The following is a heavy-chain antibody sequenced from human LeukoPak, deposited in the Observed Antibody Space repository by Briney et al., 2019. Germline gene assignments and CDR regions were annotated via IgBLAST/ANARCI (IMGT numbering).Heavy chain of an antibody. CDR1: GFTFSSYS. V-gene: IGHV3-48*01. CDR2: ISSSSSTI. J-gene: IGHJ4*02. CDR3: ARIGELMGY. D-gene: IGHD3-10*01. Sequence: GGSLRPSCAASGFTFSSYSMNWVRQAPGKGLEWVSYISSSSSTIYYADSVKGRFTISRDNAKNSLYLQMNSLRAEDTAVYYCARIGELMGYWGQGTLVTVSS.